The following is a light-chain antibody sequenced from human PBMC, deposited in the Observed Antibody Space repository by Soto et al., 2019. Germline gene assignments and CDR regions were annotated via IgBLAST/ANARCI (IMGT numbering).Light chain of an antibody. V-gene: IGLV2-14*01. CDR2: EVS. CDR3: SSYTSISTLHV. CDR1: NSDVGGYNY. J-gene: IGLJ1*01. Sequence: QSALTQPASVSGSPGQSITISCTGTNSDVGGYNYVSWYQQHPGKAPELMIYEVSHRPSGVSNRFSGSKSDNTASLTISGLQAEDEADYYCSSYTSISTLHVFGNGRKVT.